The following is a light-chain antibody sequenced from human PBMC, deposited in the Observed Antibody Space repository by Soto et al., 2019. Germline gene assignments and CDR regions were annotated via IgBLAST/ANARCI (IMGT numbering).Light chain of an antibody. CDR2: DVS. V-gene: IGLV2-14*01. CDR1: SSDVGGYNY. CDR3: RSFTSRTLYV. Sequence: QSVLTQPASVSGSPGQSITISCTGTSSDVGGYNYVSWYQQHPGKAPKLMIYDVSNRPSGVSNRFSGSKSGNTASLTISGLQAEDEADYYRRSFTSRTLYVFGTGTKVTIL. J-gene: IGLJ1*01.